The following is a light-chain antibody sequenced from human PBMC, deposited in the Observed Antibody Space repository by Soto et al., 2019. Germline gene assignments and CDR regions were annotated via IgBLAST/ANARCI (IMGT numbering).Light chain of an antibody. J-gene: IGKJ1*01. CDR3: QQYTNTNNPWM. CDR2: DAS. Sequence: DIQMSQSASTRFGSVGGRVPITRRASQTISSWLAWYQQKPGKAPKLLXXDASTLQSGVATRFSGSGSGTEFTLIISGLQPEDSATYYCQQYTNTNNPWMFGQGTKVDIK. V-gene: IGKV1-5*01. CDR1: QTISSW.